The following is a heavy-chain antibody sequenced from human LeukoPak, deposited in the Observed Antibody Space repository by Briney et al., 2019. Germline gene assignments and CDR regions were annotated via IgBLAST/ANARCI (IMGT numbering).Heavy chain of an antibody. J-gene: IGHJ4*02. CDR2: ISYDGSNK. Sequence: GGSLRLSCAASGFTFSSYDMHWVRQAPGKGLEWVAFISYDGSNKYYADSVKGRFTISRDNSKNTLYLQMNSLRAEDTAVYYCARDHSSGWYGWLDYWGQGTLVTVSS. CDR3: ARDHSSGWYGWLDY. D-gene: IGHD6-19*01. V-gene: IGHV3-30*04. CDR1: GFTFSSYD.